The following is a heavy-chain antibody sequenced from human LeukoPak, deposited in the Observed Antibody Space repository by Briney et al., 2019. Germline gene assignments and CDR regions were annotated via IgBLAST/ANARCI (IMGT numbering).Heavy chain of an antibody. J-gene: IGHJ3*02. V-gene: IGHV3-23*01. CDR2: ISGSGGST. CDR3: ARLVGAMDAFDI. Sequence: GGSLRLSCAASGFTFSSYAMSWVRQAPGKGLEWVSAISGSGGSTYYADSVKGRFTISRDNAKNSLYLQMNSLRAEDTAVYYCARLVGAMDAFDIWGQGTMVTVSS. CDR1: GFTFSSYA. D-gene: IGHD1-26*01.